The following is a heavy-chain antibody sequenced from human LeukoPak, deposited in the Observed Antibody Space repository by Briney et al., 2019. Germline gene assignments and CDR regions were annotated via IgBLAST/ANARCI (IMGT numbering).Heavy chain of an antibody. D-gene: IGHD3-16*01. CDR3: AKDGPGYASGRLIDY. CDR1: GFTFSSYW. Sequence: GGSLRLSCAASGFTFSSYWMHWVRQAPGKGLEWVAFIRYDGSNKYYADSVKGRFTISRDNSKNTLYLQMNSLRAEDTAVYYCAKDGPGYASGRLIDYWGRETLV. V-gene: IGHV3-30*02. J-gene: IGHJ4*02. CDR2: IRYDGSNK.